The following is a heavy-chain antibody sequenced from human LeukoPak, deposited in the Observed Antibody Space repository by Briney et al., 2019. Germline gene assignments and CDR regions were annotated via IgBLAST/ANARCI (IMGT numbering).Heavy chain of an antibody. J-gene: IGHJ5*02. V-gene: IGHV1-69*04. D-gene: IGHD3-10*01. CDR2: IIPILGIA. Sequence: SVNVSCKASGGTFSSYAISWVRQAPGQGLEWMGRIIPILGIANCAQKFQGRVTITADKSTSTAYMELSSLRSEDMAVYYCARDSLGSGSSDPWGQGTLVTVSS. CDR3: ARDSLGSGSSDP. CDR1: GGTFSSYA.